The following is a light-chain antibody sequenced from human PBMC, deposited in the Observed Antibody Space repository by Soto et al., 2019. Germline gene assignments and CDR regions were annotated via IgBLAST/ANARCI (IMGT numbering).Light chain of an antibody. CDR2: DAS. CDR1: QSVSTF. CDR3: QQYNSYST. J-gene: IGKJ1*01. V-gene: IGKV1-5*01. Sequence: DINMTQSPSTLSASAVATVTITCRASQSVSTFLAWYQQKPGKAPKLLIFDASSLKSGVPSRFSASGSGTEFTLTISSLQPDDFATYYCQQYNSYSTFGQGTKVDIK.